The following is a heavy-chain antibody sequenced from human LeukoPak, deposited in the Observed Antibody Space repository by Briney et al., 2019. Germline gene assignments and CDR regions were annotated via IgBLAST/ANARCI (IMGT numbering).Heavy chain of an antibody. CDR2: ISGSGDTT. J-gene: IGHJ4*02. V-gene: IGHV3-23*01. CDR3: AKDRDWNYDPY. CDR1: GFTFSSSA. Sequence: GGSLRLSCAASGFTFSSSAMSWVRQAPGKGLDWVSAISGSGDTTYYADSVKGRFTISRDNSKNTLYLQMNSLRAEDTAVYYCAKDRDWNYDPYWGQGTLVTVSS. D-gene: IGHD1-7*01.